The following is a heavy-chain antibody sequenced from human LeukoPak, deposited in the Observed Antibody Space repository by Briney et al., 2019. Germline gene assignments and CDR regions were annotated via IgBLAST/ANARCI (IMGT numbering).Heavy chain of an antibody. V-gene: IGHV4-34*01. Sequence: SETLSLTCAVYGGSFSGYDWSWIRQPPGKGLEWIGEINHSGSTNYNPSLKSRVTISVDTSKNQFSLKLSSVTAADTAVYYCARRLTGTVHFYFDYWGQGTLVTVSS. CDR2: INHSGST. D-gene: IGHD3-9*01. J-gene: IGHJ4*02. CDR1: GGSFSGYD. CDR3: ARRLTGTVHFYFDY.